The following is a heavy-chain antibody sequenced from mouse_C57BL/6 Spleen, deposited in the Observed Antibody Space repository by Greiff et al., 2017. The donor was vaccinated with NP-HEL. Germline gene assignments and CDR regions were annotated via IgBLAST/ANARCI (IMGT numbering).Heavy chain of an antibody. J-gene: IGHJ1*03. CDR2: IDPETGGT. CDR3: TRFDDGYYEYFDV. V-gene: IGHV1-15*01. Sequence: QVQLQQSGAELVRPGASVTLSCKASGYTFTDYEMHWVKQTPVHGLEWIGAIDPETGGTAYNQKVQGQAILTADKSSSTAYMELRSLTSEDSAVYYCTRFDDGYYEYFDVWGTGTTVTVSS. CDR1: GYTFTDYE. D-gene: IGHD2-3*01.